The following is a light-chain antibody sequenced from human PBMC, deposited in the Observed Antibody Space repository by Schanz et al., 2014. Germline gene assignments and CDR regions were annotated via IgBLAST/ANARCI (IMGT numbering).Light chain of an antibody. CDR3: QQRSNWPRLT. CDR1: QSVNIN. CDR2: GAS. Sequence: EIVLTQSPATLSVSPGERATLSCRASQSVNINLAWYQQKPGQAPRLLIYGASTRATDIPARFSGSGSGTEFTLTISSLEPEDFAVYYCQQRSNWPRLTFGGGTKVEIK. J-gene: IGKJ4*01. V-gene: IGKV3-15*01.